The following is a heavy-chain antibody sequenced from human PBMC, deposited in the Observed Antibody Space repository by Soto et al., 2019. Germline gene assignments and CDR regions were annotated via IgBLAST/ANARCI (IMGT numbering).Heavy chain of an antibody. J-gene: IGHJ4*02. Sequence: PGGSLRLSCAASGFTFSSYSMNWVRQAPGKGLEWVSSISSSSSYIYYADSVKGRFTISRDNAKNSLYLQMNSLRAEDTAVYYCARAPGGWDWTQDYWGRGTLVTVSS. CDR2: ISSSSSYI. CDR3: ARAPGGWDWTQDY. CDR1: GFTFSSYS. V-gene: IGHV3-21*01. D-gene: IGHD1-1*01.